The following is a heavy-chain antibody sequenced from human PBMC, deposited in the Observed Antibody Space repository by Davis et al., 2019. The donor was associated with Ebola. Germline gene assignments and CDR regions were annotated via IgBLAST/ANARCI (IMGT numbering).Heavy chain of an antibody. CDR3: AKTTTVTFYYYYGMDV. CDR2: ISGSGGST. V-gene: IGHV3-23*01. Sequence: GRSLRLSCAASGFTFDDYAMHWVRQAPGKGLEWVSAISGSGGSTYYADSVKGRFTISRDNSKNTLYLQMNSLRADDTAVYYCAKTTTVTFYYYYGMDVWGQGTTVTVSS. CDR1: GFTFDDYA. D-gene: IGHD4-17*01. J-gene: IGHJ6*02.